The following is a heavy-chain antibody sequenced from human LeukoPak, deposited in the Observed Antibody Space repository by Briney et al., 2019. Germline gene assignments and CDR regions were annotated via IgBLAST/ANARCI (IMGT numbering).Heavy chain of an antibody. D-gene: IGHD3-3*01. J-gene: IGHJ3*02. CDR3: ARSQITIFGVVSSANDAFDI. V-gene: IGHV3-21*01. Sequence: GGSLRLSCAASGFTFSSYAMSWVRQAPGKGLEWVSSISSSSSYIYYADSVKGRFTISRDNAKNSLYLQMNSLRAEDTAVYYCARSQITIFGVVSSANDAFDIWGQGTMVTVSS. CDR1: GFTFSSYA. CDR2: ISSSSSYI.